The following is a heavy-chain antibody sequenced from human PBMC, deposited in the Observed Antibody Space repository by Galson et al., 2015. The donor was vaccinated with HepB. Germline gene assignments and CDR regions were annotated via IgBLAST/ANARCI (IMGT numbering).Heavy chain of an antibody. J-gene: IGHJ5*02. V-gene: IGHV3-30*18. CDR1: GFTFSSYG. Sequence: SLRLSCAASGFTFSSYGMHWVRQAPGKGLEWVAVISHDGSNKYYAESVKGRFTISRDNSKNTLYLQMDSLRAEDTAVYYCAKYARSSWYLWFNPWAREPWSPSPQ. CDR3: AKYARSSWYLWFNP. D-gene: IGHD6-13*01. CDR2: ISHDGSNK.